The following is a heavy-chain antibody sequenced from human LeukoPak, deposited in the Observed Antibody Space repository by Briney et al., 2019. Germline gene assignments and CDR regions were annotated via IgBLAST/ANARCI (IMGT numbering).Heavy chain of an antibody. CDR3: AKGVVPAALLSADY. J-gene: IGHJ4*02. Sequence: PGGSLRLSCAASGFTFSSYAMIWVRQAPGKGLEWVSTISGSGGSTYYADSVKGRFTISRDNSKNTLYLQMNSLRAEDTAVYYCAKGVVPAALLSADYWGQGTLVTVSS. CDR2: ISGSGGST. V-gene: IGHV3-23*01. D-gene: IGHD2-2*01. CDR1: GFTFSSYA.